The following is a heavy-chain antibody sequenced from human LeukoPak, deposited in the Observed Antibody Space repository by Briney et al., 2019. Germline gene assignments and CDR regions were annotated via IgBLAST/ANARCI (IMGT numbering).Heavy chain of an antibody. CDR3: AVTFYSNPEHAFDI. CDR2: ISYSGST. Sequence: PSEALSLTCTLSGGSISSNTYYWGWIRQPPGKGLEWVGCISYSGSTYYHPSLKSRVTISIDTSKNQFSLKLSSVTAADTTVYYCAVTFYSNPEHAFDIWGHGTMVTVSS. J-gene: IGHJ3*02. D-gene: IGHD2/OR15-2a*01. CDR1: GGSISSNTYY. V-gene: IGHV4-39*01.